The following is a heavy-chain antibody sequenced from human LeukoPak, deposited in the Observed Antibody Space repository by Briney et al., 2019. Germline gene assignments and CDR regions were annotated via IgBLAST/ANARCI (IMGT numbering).Heavy chain of an antibody. D-gene: IGHD2-21*01. CDR2: MSPHNGHT. Sequence: ASVKVSCKASGYTFIDYDINWVRQAPGQGLEWMGLMSPHNGHTEYAQNFQGRVTMTRDTSTGTAYMELRSLRSEDTAVYYCARRAPRCGGTCYDAFDVWGQGTMVTVSS. V-gene: IGHV1-8*01. J-gene: IGHJ3*01. CDR3: ARRAPRCGGTCYDAFDV. CDR1: GYTFIDYD.